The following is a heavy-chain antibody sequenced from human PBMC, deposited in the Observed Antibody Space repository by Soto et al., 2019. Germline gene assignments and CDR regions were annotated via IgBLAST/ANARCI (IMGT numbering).Heavy chain of an antibody. D-gene: IGHD6-19*01. CDR1: GFTLGAYA. J-gene: IGHJ4*02. V-gene: IGHV3-49*04. Sequence: EVQLVESGGGLVQPGRSLRLSCTGSGFTLGAYAMSWVRQAPGKGLEWVGSIRSRAYGGTTEYAASVKGRFTISRDASKSIAYLQMDSLKTEDTAMYFCAKGPGPGQWLATGSYYFDYWGQGTLVTVSS. CDR2: IRSRAYGGTT. CDR3: AKGPGPGQWLATGSYYFDY.